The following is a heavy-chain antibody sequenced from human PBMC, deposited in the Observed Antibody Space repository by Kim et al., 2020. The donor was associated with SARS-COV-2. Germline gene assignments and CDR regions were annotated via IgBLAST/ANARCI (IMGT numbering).Heavy chain of an antibody. V-gene: IGHV4-39*07. CDR1: GGSISSSSYY. CDR3: ARDYRFGVGIWNY. CDR2: IYYSGST. J-gene: IGHJ4*02. Sequence: SETLSLTCTVSGGSISSSSYYWGWIRQPPGKGLEWIGSIYYSGSTYYNPSLKSRVTISVDTSKNQFSLKLSSVTAADTAVYYCARDYRFGVGIWNYWGQGTLVTVSS. D-gene: IGHD3-3*01.